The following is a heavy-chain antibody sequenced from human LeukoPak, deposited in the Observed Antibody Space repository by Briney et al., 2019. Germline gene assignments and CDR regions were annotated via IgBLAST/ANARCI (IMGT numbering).Heavy chain of an antibody. CDR2: ISAYNGNT. Sequence: ASVKVSCKASGYTFTSYGISWVRQAPGQGLEWMGWISAYNGNTNYAQKLQGRVTMTTDTSTSTAYMELSSLRSEDTAVYYCARGPAGVPAAIPKYYYYYYMDVWGKGTTVTVSS. CDR3: ARGPAGVPAAIPKYYYYYYMDV. J-gene: IGHJ6*03. V-gene: IGHV1-18*01. CDR1: GYTFTSYG. D-gene: IGHD2-2*02.